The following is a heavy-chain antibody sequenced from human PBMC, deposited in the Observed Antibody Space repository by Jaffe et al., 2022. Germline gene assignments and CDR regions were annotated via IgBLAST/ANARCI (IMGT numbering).Heavy chain of an antibody. Sequence: EVQLVESGGGLVQPGRSLRLSCTASGFTFGDYAMSWFRQAPGKGLEWVGFIRSKAYGGTTEYAASVKGRFTISRDDSKSIAYLQMNSLKTEDTAVYYCTRGYGPGYYYYYMDVWGKGTTVTVSS. V-gene: IGHV3-49*03. J-gene: IGHJ6*03. CDR3: TRGYGPGYYYYYMDV. D-gene: IGHD1-1*01. CDR1: GFTFGDYA. CDR2: IRSKAYGGTT.